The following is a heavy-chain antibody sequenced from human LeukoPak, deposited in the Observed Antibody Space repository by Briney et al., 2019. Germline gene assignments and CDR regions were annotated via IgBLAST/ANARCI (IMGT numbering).Heavy chain of an antibody. CDR2: ISYDGSNK. CDR3: ASWKSGWVLGYYYGMDV. J-gene: IGHJ6*02. Sequence: GRSLRLSCAASGFTFSSYAMHWVRQAPGKGLDWVAVISYDGSNKYYADSVKGRFTISRDNSKNTLYLQMNSLRAEDTAVYYCASWKSGWVLGYYYGMDVWGQGTTVTVSS. V-gene: IGHV3-30-3*01. CDR1: GFTFSSYA. D-gene: IGHD6-19*01.